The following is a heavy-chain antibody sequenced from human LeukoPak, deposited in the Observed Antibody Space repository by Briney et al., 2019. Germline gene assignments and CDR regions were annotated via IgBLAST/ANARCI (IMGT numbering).Heavy chain of an antibody. J-gene: IGHJ4*02. CDR3: AKGGLSVTIDY. CDR1: GFTFSNYV. D-gene: IGHD4-17*01. Sequence: GGSLRLSCSVSGFTFSNYVMTWVRQAPGKGLEWVAGISASTVSTHYADSVEGRFTISRDNTENTLYLQMNSLRAEDTAIYYCAKGGLSVTIDYWGQGTLVTVSS. V-gene: IGHV3-23*01. CDR2: ISASTVST.